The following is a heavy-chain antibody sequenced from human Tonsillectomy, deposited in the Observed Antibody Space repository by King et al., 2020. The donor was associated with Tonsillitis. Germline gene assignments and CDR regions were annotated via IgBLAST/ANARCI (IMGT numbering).Heavy chain of an antibody. D-gene: IGHD3-16*02. CDR2: LTCEADTGAT. J-gene: IGHJ4*02. V-gene: IGHV3-15*01. CDR1: GFTFNNAW. CDR3: ATGPQMRTCGGVIVPCDY. Sequence: VQLVESGGGLVKPGGSLRLSCAASGFTFNNAWMSWVRQAPGKVLEWVGRLTCEADTGATAYAAPVKDSFTISRDNSKRTVYLQMNSLKTEDTAVYFCATGPQMRTCGGVIVPCDYWGQGMLVAVSA.